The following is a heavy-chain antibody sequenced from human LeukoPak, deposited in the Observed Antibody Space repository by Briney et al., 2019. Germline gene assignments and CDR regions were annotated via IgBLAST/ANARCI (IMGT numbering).Heavy chain of an antibody. J-gene: IGHJ4*02. V-gene: IGHV3-43*01. CDR2: ISWDGGST. CDR3: ARAKQWPYVDY. Sequence: GGSLRLSCAASGFTFDDYTMHWVLQPPGRGRGWVSLISWDGGSTYYADSVKGRFTISRDNSKNSLFLQIHSLTTDDTALYYCARAKQWPYVDYWGQGTLVTVSS. D-gene: IGHD6-19*01. CDR1: GFTFDDYT.